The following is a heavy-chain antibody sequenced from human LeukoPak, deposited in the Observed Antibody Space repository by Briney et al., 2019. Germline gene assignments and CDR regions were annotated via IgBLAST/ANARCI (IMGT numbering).Heavy chain of an antibody. J-gene: IGHJ3*02. CDR2: IYYSGST. Sequence: SETLSLTCAVSGGSISSYYWSWIRQPPGKGLEWIGYIYYSGSTNYNPSLKSRVTISVDTSKNQFSLKLSSVTAADTAVYYCARIGTMTKGAFDIWGRGTMVTVSS. D-gene: IGHD3-22*01. CDR3: ARIGTMTKGAFDI. CDR1: GGSISSYY. V-gene: IGHV4-59*01.